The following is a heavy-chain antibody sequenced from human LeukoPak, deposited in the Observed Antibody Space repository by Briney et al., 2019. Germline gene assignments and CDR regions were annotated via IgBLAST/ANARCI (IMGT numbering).Heavy chain of an antibody. CDR3: ARGCESRGIAVAVLDY. D-gene: IGHD6-19*01. J-gene: IGHJ4*02. V-gene: IGHV3-7*01. Sequence: GGSLRLSCAASGFTFTSYWMTWVRQAPGKGLEWVANIKQDGSEKNYVDSVKGRFTISRDNAKNSLYLQMNSLRAEDTAVYYCARGCESRGIAVAVLDYWGQGTLVTVSS. CDR2: IKQDGSEK. CDR1: GFTFTSYW.